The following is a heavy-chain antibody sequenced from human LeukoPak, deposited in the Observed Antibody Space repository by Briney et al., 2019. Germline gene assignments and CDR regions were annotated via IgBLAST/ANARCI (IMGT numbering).Heavy chain of an antibody. CDR1: GFTVSSNY. J-gene: IGHJ4*02. D-gene: IGHD6-6*01. V-gene: IGHV3-53*01. Sequence: GGSLTLSCAPSGFTVSSNYMSWVRQAPGEGLEWVSVIYSGGSTYYADSVKGRFTISRDNSKNTLYLQMNSLRAEDTAVYYCARVSPSIAAFSYWGQGTLVTVSS. CDR2: IYSGGST. CDR3: ARVSPSIAAFSY.